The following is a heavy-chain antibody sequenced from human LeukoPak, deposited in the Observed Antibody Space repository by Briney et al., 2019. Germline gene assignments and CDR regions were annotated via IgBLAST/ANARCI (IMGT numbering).Heavy chain of an antibody. J-gene: IGHJ6*03. Sequence: SETLSLTCAVYGGSFSGYYWTWVRQPPGKGLEWLGEVNHSGNTNYNPSLKSRVTISVDTSKNQFSLRVSSVTAADTAVYYCARGPGDFWNGYSHYYYMDVWGKGTTVSVSS. CDR1: GGSFSGYY. CDR2: VNHSGNT. V-gene: IGHV4-34*01. D-gene: IGHD3-3*01. CDR3: ARGPGDFWNGYSHYYYMDV.